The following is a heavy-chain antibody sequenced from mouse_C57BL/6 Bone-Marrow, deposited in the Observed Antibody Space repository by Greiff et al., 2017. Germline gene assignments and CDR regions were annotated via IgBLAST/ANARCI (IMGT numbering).Heavy chain of an antibody. CDR1: GFNIKDDY. J-gene: IGHJ2*01. CDR2: IDPENGDT. D-gene: IGHD2-3*01. V-gene: IGHV14-4*01. CDR3: TTDGYYNDY. Sequence: VQLQQSGAELVRPGASVKLSCTASGFNIKDDYMYWVKQRPEQGLEWIGWIDPENGDTEYASKFQGKATITADTSSNTAYLQLSSLTSEDTAVYYCTTDGYYNDYWGQGTTLTVSS.